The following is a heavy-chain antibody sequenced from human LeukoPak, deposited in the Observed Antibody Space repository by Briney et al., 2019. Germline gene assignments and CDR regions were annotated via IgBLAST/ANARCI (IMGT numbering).Heavy chain of an antibody. CDR1: GLTFSSYA. D-gene: IGHD5-12*01. CDR2: ISYDGSNK. J-gene: IGHJ3*02. Sequence: GGSLRLSCAASGLTFSSYAMHWVRQAPGKGLEWVAVISYDGSNKYYADSVKGRFTISRDNSKNTLYLQMNSLRAEDTAVYYCARARIDFDAFDIWGQGTMVTVSS. CDR3: ARARIDFDAFDI. V-gene: IGHV3-30-3*01.